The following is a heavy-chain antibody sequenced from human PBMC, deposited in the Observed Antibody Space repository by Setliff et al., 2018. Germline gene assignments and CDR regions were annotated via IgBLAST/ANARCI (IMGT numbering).Heavy chain of an antibody. CDR1: GYMFTTYG. CDR3: ARDTHQWDPLYFGS. V-gene: IGHV1-18*01. J-gene: IGHJ4*02. CDR2: IRVYDGYT. D-gene: IGHD1-26*01. Sequence: ASVKVSCKTSGYMFTTYGISWVRQDPGQGLEWMGWIRVYDGYTDYAQKFQGRVTMTKDTSTNTKYMELRSLRSDDTAMYYCARDTHQWDPLYFGSWGQGTLVTVSS.